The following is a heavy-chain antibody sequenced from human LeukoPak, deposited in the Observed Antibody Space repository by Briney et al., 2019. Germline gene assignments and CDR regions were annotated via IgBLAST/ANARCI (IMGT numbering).Heavy chain of an antibody. CDR2: IYYSGST. CDR3: ARVAVEYDY. D-gene: IGHD6-19*01. CDR1: GGSISSYY. Sequence: TSETLSLTCTVSGGSISSYYWSWIRQPPGKGLEWIGYIYYSGSTNYNPSLKSRVTISVDTSKNQFSLKLSSVTAADTAVYYCARVAVEYDYWGQGTLVTVSS. V-gene: IGHV4-59*08. J-gene: IGHJ4*02.